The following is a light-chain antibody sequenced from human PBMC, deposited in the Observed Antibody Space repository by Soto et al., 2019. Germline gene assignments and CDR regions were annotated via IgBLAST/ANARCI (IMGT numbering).Light chain of an antibody. CDR3: MQCTHFSRT. CDR2: QIS. J-gene: IGKJ1*01. Sequence: DIVLTQTPPSSPVTLGQPASISCRSSQSLVHSDGHTYLSWLQQRPGQPPRLLIYQISNRFSGVPDRFSGSGAGTDFTLKISRVEAEDVGVYYCMQCTHFSRTFGQGTKVEIK. CDR1: QSLVHSDGHTY. V-gene: IGKV2-24*01.